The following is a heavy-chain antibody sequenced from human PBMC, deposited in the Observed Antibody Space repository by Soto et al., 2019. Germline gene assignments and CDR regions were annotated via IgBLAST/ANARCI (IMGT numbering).Heavy chain of an antibody. CDR3: ARGFRPQTHYYYYYYGMDV. J-gene: IGHJ6*02. V-gene: IGHV1-8*02. CDR2: MNPNSGNT. CDR1: GDIFTAYY. D-gene: IGHD3-3*02. Sequence: ASVKVSGKASGDIFTAYYVHWVRQAPGQGLEWMGWMNPNSGNTGYAQKFQGRVTMTRNTSISTAYMELSSLRSEDTAVYYCARGFRPQTHYYYYYYGMDVWGQGTTVTVSS.